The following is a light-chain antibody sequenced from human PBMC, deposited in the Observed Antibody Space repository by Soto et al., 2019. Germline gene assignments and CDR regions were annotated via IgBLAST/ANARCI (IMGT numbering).Light chain of an antibody. V-gene: IGLV4-69*01. CDR3: QTWGTGIQV. J-gene: IGLJ3*02. CDR2: INSDGSH. CDR1: SGHSNYS. Sequence: QSVLTQSPSASASLGASVRLTCTLSSGHSNYSIAWHRQQPEKGPQYVKRINSDGSHSKCDGIPDRFSGSRSGAERYLTISCLQYEDEADYYCQTWGTGIQVFGGGTKLAVL.